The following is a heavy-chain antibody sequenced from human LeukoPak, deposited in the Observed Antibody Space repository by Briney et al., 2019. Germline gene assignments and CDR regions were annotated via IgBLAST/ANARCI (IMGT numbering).Heavy chain of an antibody. J-gene: IGHJ4*02. CDR1: GFTFTNYA. Sequence: GGSLRLSCAASGFTFTNYAMNWVRQAPGKGLEFVSHISDSGSTTYYADSVKGRFTISRDDSKNTLYLQMNSLRAEDTAVFYCARSRGYGSGSHYNAPYFDYWGQGTLVTVSS. CDR3: ARSRGYGSGSHYNAPYFDY. V-gene: IGHV3-23*01. D-gene: IGHD3-10*01. CDR2: ISDSGSTT.